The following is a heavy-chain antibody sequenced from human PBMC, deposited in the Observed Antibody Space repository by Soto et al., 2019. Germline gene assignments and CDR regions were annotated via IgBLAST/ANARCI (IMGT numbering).Heavy chain of an antibody. J-gene: IGHJ5*02. CDR2: ITSSSTYI. CDR3: ASDWGKVLPIRGWYDP. V-gene: IGHV3-21*01. Sequence: ERCLRLACAHAGLTFSSYSMTRLRHAPGKGLESVSSITSSSTYIYYAASVKGLFTISRSDAKNSLFLQMNSLRAEDTAVYYCASDWGKVLPIRGWYDPWGQGTLVTVSS. CDR1: GLTFSSYS. D-gene: IGHD3-16*01.